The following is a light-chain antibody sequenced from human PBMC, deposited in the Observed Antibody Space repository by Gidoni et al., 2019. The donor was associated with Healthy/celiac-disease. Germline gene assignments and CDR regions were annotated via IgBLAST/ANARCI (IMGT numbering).Light chain of an antibody. J-gene: IGLJ3*02. CDR3: QVWDSSSDHFNWV. CDR2: DDS. CDR1: NIGSNS. V-gene: IGLV3-21*02. Sequence: SHVLPQPPSVSVATGPTARITRGGNNIGSNSVHWYQQKPGQAPVLVVYDDSDRPSGLPERFSGSNSGNTATLTISRVEAGDEADYYCQVWDSSSDHFNWVFGGGTKLTVL.